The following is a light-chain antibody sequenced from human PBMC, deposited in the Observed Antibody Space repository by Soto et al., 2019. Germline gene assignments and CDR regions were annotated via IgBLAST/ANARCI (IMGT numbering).Light chain of an antibody. Sequence: QSVLTQPPSVSGAPGQRVTISCTGSSSNIGADYDVYWYQQLPGTAPKLLIYGNSNRPSGVPDRFSGSKSGTSASLAITGLQADDEADYYCQSYDSSLSGSVFGGGTKVTVL. CDR2: GNS. V-gene: IGLV1-40*01. CDR3: QSYDSSLSGSV. CDR1: SSNIGADYD. J-gene: IGLJ2*01.